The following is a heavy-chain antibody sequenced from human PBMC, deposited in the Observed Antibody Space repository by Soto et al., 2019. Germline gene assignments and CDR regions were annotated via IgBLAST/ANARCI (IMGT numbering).Heavy chain of an antibody. Sequence: ASVKGSWKASGYTFTSYAMHWVGQAPGQRLEWMGWINAGNGNTKYSQKFQGRVTITRDTSASTAYMELSSLRSEDTAVYYCARDLGGWPDYWGQGTLVTVSS. CDR1: GYTFTSYA. CDR2: INAGNGNT. V-gene: IGHV1-3*01. J-gene: IGHJ4*02. D-gene: IGHD2-15*01. CDR3: ARDLGGWPDY.